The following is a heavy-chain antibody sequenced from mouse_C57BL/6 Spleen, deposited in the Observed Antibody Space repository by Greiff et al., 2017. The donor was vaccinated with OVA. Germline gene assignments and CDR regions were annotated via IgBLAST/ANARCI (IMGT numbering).Heavy chain of an antibody. CDR1: GYTFTSYW. V-gene: IGHV1-52*01. Sequence: QVQLQQSGAKLVRPGSSVKLSCKASGYTFTSYWMHWVKQRPIQGLEWIGNIDPSDSETHYNQKFKDKATLTVDKSSSTAYMQLSSLTSEDSAVYYCAREGYFDYWGQGTTLTVSS. J-gene: IGHJ2*01. CDR3: AREGYFDY. CDR2: IDPSDSET.